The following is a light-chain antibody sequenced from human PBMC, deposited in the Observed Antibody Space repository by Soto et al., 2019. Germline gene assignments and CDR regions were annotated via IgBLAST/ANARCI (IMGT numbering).Light chain of an antibody. CDR2: KAS. CDR1: QSISSW. V-gene: IGKV1-5*03. J-gene: IGKJ1*01. Sequence: DIQMTQSPSTLSASVGDRVTITCRASQSISSWLAWYQQKPGKAPKLLIYKASTLQSGVPSRLSGSGSGTEFTLAISSLQPDDSATYYCQQYNDNWTFGQGTK. CDR3: QQYNDNWT.